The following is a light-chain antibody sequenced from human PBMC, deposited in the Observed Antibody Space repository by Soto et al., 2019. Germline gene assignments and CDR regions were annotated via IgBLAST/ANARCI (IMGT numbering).Light chain of an antibody. Sequence: QSALTQPASVSGSPGQSITISCTGTSSDVGSYNLVSWYQQHPGKAPTLMIYEGNKRPSGVSNRFSGSKSGNTASLTISGLQAEDEADYYCCSYAGSRTYVLGTGTKVTVL. CDR3: CSYAGSRTYV. CDR1: SSDVGSYNL. V-gene: IGLV2-23*01. CDR2: EGN. J-gene: IGLJ1*01.